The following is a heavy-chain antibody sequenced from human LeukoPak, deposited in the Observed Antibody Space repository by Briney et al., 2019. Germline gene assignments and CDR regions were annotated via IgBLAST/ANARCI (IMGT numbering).Heavy chain of an antibody. D-gene: IGHD1-26*01. V-gene: IGHV4-34*01. Sequence: SETLSLTCAVYGGSFSGYYWSWIRQPPGKGLEWIGEINHSGSTNYNPSLKSRVTISVDTSKNQISLKLSSVTAADTAVYYCARVIVGATKWFDPWGQGTLVTVSS. CDR2: INHSGST. J-gene: IGHJ5*02. CDR3: ARVIVGATKWFDP. CDR1: GGSFSGYY.